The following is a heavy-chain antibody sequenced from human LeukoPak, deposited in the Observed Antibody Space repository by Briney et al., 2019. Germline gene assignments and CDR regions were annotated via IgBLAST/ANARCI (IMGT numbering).Heavy chain of an antibody. V-gene: IGHV1-2*02. J-gene: IGHJ4*02. CDR1: GYTFTGYY. CDR3: AREKGDFDY. CDR2: INPNSGGT. Sequence: ASVKVSCKASGYTFTGYYMHWVRQAPGQGLEWMGWINPNSGGTNYAQNLQGRVTMTTDTSTSTAYMELRSLRSDDTAVYYCAREKGDFDYWGQGTLVTVSS.